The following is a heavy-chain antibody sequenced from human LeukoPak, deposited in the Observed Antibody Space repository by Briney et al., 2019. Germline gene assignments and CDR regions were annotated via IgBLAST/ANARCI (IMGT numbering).Heavy chain of an antibody. Sequence: SETLSLTCAVSGGSISSSNWWSWVRQPPGKGLEWIGEIYHSGGTYYNPPLKSPATISVDTSKNQFSLKLSSVTAADTAVYYCARDGYYDILTGYFRIWGAWYFDLWGRGTLVTVSS. CDR3: ARDGYYDILTGYFRIWGAWYFDL. CDR2: IYHSGGT. V-gene: IGHV4-4*02. J-gene: IGHJ2*01. D-gene: IGHD3-9*01. CDR1: GGSISSSNW.